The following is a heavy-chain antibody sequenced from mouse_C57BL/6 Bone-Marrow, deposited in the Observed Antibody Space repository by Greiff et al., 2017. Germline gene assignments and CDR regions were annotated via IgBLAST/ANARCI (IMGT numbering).Heavy chain of an antibody. CDR3: ARKDRLGFAY. CDR1: GFTFSDYG. J-gene: IGHJ3*01. Sequence: EVKLMESGGGLVQPGGSLKLSCAASGFTFSDYGMAWVRQAPRKGPEWVAFISNLAYSIYYADTVTGRFTIFRENAKNTLYLEMSSLRSEDTAMYYCARKDRLGFAYWGQGTLVTVSA. V-gene: IGHV5-15*01. D-gene: IGHD2-4*01. CDR2: ISNLAYSI.